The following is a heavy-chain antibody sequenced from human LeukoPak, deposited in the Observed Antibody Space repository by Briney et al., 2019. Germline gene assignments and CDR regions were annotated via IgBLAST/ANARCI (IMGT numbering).Heavy chain of an antibody. CDR3: ARDWGSLVYSYGSYIFDY. V-gene: IGHV3-30-3*01. J-gene: IGHJ4*02. Sequence: GRSLRLSCAASGFIFSSYAMHWVRQAPGRGLEWVALISYDGDNKYYADSVKGRFTISRDNSKNTLYLQMNSLRFDDAAVYYCARDWGSLVYSYGSYIFDYWGQGTLVTVSS. CDR1: GFIFSSYA. CDR2: ISYDGDNK. D-gene: IGHD5-18*01.